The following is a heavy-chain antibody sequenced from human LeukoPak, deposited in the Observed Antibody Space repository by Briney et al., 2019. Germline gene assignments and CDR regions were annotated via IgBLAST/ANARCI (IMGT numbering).Heavy chain of an antibody. D-gene: IGHD1-26*01. Sequence: SETLSLTCAVYGGSISSSSYYWGWIRQPPGKGLEWIGSIYYSGGTYYNPSLKSRVTISVDTSKNQFSLKLSSVTAADTAVYYCARQGEWELPIDYWGQGTLVTVSS. V-gene: IGHV4-39*01. CDR3: ARQGEWELPIDY. CDR2: IYYSGGT. J-gene: IGHJ4*02. CDR1: GGSISSSSYY.